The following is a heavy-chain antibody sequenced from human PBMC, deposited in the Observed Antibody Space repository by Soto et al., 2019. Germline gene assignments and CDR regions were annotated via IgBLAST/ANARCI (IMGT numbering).Heavy chain of an antibody. J-gene: IGHJ4*02. Sequence: QVQLRESGPGLVKPSQTLSLTCTVSGGFINSGGYYWNWIRQHPGKGLEWIGYMYYSGSTYYNPFLTSRDNIPADTSENHFAPKLSSVTAADTAVYFCARGYRQSGYSSSWVFDYWGQGTLVNVSS. V-gene: IGHV4-31*03. CDR3: ARGYRQSGYSSSWVFDY. CDR2: MYYSGST. D-gene: IGHD6-13*01. CDR1: GGFINSGGYY.